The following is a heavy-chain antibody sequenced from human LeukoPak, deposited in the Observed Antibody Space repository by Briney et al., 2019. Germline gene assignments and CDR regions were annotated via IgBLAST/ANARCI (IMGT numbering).Heavy chain of an antibody. V-gene: IGHV3-33*01. CDR2: IWYDGSNK. CDR1: GFTFSNYG. Sequence: GGSLRLSCAASGFTFSNYGMHWVRQAPGKGLEWVTNIWYDGSNKYYADSVKGRFTISRDNSENTLYLQMNRLRANDTAVYYCATARSYTNSWFFESWGQGSLVSVSS. J-gene: IGHJ4*02. D-gene: IGHD6-13*01. CDR3: ATARSYTNSWFFES.